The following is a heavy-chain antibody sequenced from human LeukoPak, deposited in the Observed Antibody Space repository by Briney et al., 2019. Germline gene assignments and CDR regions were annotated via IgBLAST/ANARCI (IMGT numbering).Heavy chain of an antibody. CDR1: GGSISSGDYY. CDR3: AREWDIVATIYFDY. Sequence: PSETLSLTCTVSGGSISSGDYYWSWMRQPPGKGLEWIGYIYYSGSTYYNPSLKSRVTISVDTSKNQFSLKLSSVTAADTAVYYCAREWDIVATIYFDYWGQGTLVTVSP. D-gene: IGHD5-12*01. CDR2: IYYSGST. J-gene: IGHJ4*02. V-gene: IGHV4-30-4*01.